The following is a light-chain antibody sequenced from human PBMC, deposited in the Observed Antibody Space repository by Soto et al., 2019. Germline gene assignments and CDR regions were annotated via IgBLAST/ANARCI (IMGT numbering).Light chain of an antibody. J-gene: IGLJ2*01. CDR3: TSFTSASTQV. Sequence: QSALTQPASVSGSPGQSITISCTGTSSDVGAYNYVSWYQQHPGKAPKLMIYDVSNRPSGVSNRFSGSKSGNTASLTISGLQAEDEADYYCTSFTSASTQVFGGWTKVTVL. CDR1: SSDVGAYNY. V-gene: IGLV2-14*01. CDR2: DVS.